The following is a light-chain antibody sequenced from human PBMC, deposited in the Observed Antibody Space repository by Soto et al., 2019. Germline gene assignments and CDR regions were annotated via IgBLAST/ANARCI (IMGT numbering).Light chain of an antibody. CDR2: GNN. J-gene: IGLJ3*02. V-gene: IGLV1-40*01. CDR3: QSYDSILSAWV. Sequence: QSVLTQPPSVSGAPGQRVTISCTGSSPNIGTGYDVHWYQQLPGTAPKLLIYGNNNRPSGVPDRFSGSKSGTSASLAITGLQAEDEADYYCQSYDSILSAWVFGGGTKLTVL. CDR1: SPNIGTGYD.